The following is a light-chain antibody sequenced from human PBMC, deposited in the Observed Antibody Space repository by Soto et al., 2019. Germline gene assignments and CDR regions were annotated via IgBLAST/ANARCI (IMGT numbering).Light chain of an antibody. V-gene: IGKV1-39*01. CDR1: QSISRY. J-gene: IGKJ1*01. CDR3: QQNYRSPPWT. Sequence: DIHMTQSPSSLSASVGDRITITCLACQSISRYLNWYQHKPGKAPKLLINAASSLERGVPSRFSGGGSGTDFTLNISSLQPDDFATYYCQQNYRSPPWTFGQGTKLDIK. CDR2: AAS.